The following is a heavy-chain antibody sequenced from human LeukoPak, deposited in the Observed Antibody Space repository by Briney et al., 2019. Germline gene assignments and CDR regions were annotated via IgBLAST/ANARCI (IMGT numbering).Heavy chain of an antibody. CDR3: ARGVYYDCSGSIDYYFDY. J-gene: IGHJ4*02. V-gene: IGHV3-33*01. Sequence: GGSLRLSCAASGFTFSSYGMHWVRQAPGKGLEWVAVIWYDGSNKYYADSVKGRFTISRDNSKNTLYLQMNSLRAEDTAVYYCARGVYYDCSGSIDYYFDYWGQGSLVTVSS. D-gene: IGHD3-22*01. CDR2: IWYDGSNK. CDR1: GFTFSSYG.